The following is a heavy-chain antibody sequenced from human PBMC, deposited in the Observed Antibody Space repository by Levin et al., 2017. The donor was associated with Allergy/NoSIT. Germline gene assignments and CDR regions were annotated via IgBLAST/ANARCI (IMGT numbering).Heavy chain of an antibody. J-gene: IGHJ5*01. D-gene: IGHD2-8*02. Sequence: SQTLSLTCTVSGDSISSGHYYWSWIRQPPGKGLEWIGHSYYSGTAYYNPSLKSRLTISVDTSKNQFSLKLSPVTAADSAVYYCARVRNAGGRGWFDSWGQGTLVTVSS. CDR2: SYYSGTA. CDR1: GDSISSGHYY. CDR3: ARVRNAGGRGWFDS. V-gene: IGHV4-31*03.